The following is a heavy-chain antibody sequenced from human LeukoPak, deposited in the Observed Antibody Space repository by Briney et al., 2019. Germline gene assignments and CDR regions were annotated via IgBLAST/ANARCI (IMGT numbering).Heavy chain of an antibody. CDR1: GYSFTSHW. D-gene: IGHD5-18*01. Sequence: PGESLKISCKASGYSFTSHWIGWVRQMPGKGLEWMGIIYPGDSDTRYSPSFQGQVTISADKSISTAYLQWGSLKASDTAMYYCARSVGYSYGWDAYWGQGTLVTVSS. V-gene: IGHV5-51*01. CDR3: ARSVGYSYGWDAY. J-gene: IGHJ4*02. CDR2: IYPGDSDT.